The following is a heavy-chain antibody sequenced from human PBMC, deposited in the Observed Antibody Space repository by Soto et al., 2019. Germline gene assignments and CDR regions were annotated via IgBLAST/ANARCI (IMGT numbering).Heavy chain of an antibody. CDR1: GGSISSGGYY. D-gene: IGHD1-26*01. Sequence: PSATLSLTCTVSGGSISSGGYYWSWIRQHPGKGLEWIGYIYYSGSTYYNPSLKSRVTISVDTSKNQFSLKLSSVTAAVTAVYYCAREGGIVGATAADYWGQGTLVTVSS. V-gene: IGHV4-31*03. CDR3: AREGGIVGATAADY. J-gene: IGHJ4*02. CDR2: IYYSGST.